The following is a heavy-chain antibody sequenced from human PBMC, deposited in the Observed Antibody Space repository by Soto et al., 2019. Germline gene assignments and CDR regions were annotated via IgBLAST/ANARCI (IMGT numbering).Heavy chain of an antibody. CDR1: GGTFSSYA. D-gene: IGHD3-16*01. CDR3: AQCLLGVNYYYGMDV. Sequence: QVQLVQSGAEVKKPGSSVKVSCKASGGTFSSYAINWVRQAPGQGLEWMGGIIPIFATADYAQKFQGRVTITADESTSAAYMELSSLGSEGTAVYYCAQCLLGVNYYYGMDVWGQGTTVTVSS. CDR2: IIPIFATA. V-gene: IGHV1-69*12. J-gene: IGHJ6*02.